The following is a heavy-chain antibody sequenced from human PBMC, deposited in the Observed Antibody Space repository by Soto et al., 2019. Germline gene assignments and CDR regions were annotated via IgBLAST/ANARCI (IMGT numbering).Heavy chain of an antibody. Sequence: QVQLVQSGAEVKKPGSSGKVSCKASGGIFSTYAISWLRQPPGQGLEWMGGIIPIFGTPNYAQRLQGSVTITADESTSTAYMELSRLRSEDTAVYYCARDRYDYGSGNYYNRIDFWGQGTLVTVSS. J-gene: IGHJ4*02. D-gene: IGHD3-10*01. V-gene: IGHV1-69*01. CDR2: IIPIFGTP. CDR3: ARDRYDYGSGNYYNRIDF. CDR1: GGIFSTYA.